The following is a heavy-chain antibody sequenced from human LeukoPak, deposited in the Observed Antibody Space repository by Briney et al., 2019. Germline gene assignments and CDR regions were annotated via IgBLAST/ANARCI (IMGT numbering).Heavy chain of an antibody. J-gene: IGHJ4*02. CDR2: INSDGSSS. V-gene: IGHV3-74*01. CDR1: GFTFSSYS. D-gene: IGHD3-10*01. Sequence: QPGGSLRLSCAASGFTFSSYSMNWVRQAPGKGLVWVSRINSDGSSSTYADSVKGRFTISRDNAKNTLYLQMNSLRAEDTAVYYCARVRFGDLNYFDYWGQGTLVTVSS. CDR3: ARVRFGDLNYFDY.